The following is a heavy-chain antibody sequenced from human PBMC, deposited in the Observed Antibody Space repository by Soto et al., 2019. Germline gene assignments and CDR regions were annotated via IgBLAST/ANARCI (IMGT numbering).Heavy chain of an antibody. J-gene: IGHJ3*02. CDR2: IYPGDSDT. CDR1: GYSFTSYW. CDR3: AGGFWSGSNTIDAFDI. Sequence: PGESLKISCKGSGYSFTSYWIGWVRQMPVKGLEWMGIIYPGDSDTRYSPSFQGQVTISADKSISTAYLQWSSLKASDTAMYYCAGGFWSGSNTIDAFDIWGQGTMVTVSS. D-gene: IGHD3-3*01. V-gene: IGHV5-51*01.